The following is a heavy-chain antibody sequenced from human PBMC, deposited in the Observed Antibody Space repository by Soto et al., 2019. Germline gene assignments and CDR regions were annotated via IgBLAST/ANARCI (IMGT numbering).Heavy chain of an antibody. D-gene: IGHD6-13*01. Sequence: KIGSRGSGGSFTSYWVGWVRQMPGKGLEWMGIIYPGDSDTRHSPSFQGQVTISADKSISTAYLQWSSLKASDTAMYYCARRSSSWYHDGMDVWGHGTTVTVSS. CDR3: ARRSSSWYHDGMDV. CDR1: GGSFTSYW. CDR2: IYPGDSDT. V-gene: IGHV5-51*01. J-gene: IGHJ6*02.